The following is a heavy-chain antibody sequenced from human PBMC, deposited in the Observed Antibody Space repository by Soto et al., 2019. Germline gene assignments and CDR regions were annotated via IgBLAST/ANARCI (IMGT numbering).Heavy chain of an antibody. CDR2: INHSGST. CDR1: GGSFSGYY. D-gene: IGHD3-3*01. V-gene: IGHV4-34*01. J-gene: IGHJ5*02. CDR3: ARDHIWSGYYTMRWFDP. Sequence: SETLSLTCAVYGGSFSGYYWSWIRQPPGKGLEWIGEINHSGSTNYNPSLKSRVTISVDTSKNQFSLKLSSVTAADTAVYYCARDHIWSGYYTMRWFDPWGQGTLVTVAS.